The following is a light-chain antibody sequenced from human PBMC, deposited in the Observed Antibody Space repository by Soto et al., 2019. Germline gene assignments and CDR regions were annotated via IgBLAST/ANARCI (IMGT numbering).Light chain of an antibody. CDR1: QSISTY. J-gene: IGKJ5*01. CDR2: GAS. V-gene: IGKV1-8*01. CDR3: QQYYSNVPIT. Sequence: AILMTQSPSSLSAATGDRVTITCRASQSISTYLAWYQQKPGKASKLLIYGASTLQSGVPSRFSGSGSGTDFTLTISCLQSEDFATYYCQQYYSNVPITFGQGTRLEIK.